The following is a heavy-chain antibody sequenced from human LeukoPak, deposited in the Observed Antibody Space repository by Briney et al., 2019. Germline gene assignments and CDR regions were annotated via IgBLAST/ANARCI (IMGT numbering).Heavy chain of an antibody. J-gene: IGHJ4*02. CDR1: GFTFSSYA. CDR2: ISGSGDIT. V-gene: IGHV3-23*01. Sequence: GGSLRLSCAASGFTFSSYAMSWVRQAPGKGLEWVSAISGSGDITYLADSVKGRFTISRDNSKNTLYLQMNSLRTEDTAVYYCARQINHFTMGSFEDWGQGSLVTVSS. CDR3: ARQINHFTMGSFED. D-gene: IGHD3-10*01.